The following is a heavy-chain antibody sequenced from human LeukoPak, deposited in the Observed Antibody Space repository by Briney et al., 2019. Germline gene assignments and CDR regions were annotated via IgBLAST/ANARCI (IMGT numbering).Heavy chain of an antibody. CDR3: ARDSHAPDIDMVSCYFDY. CDR2: ISYDGSNK. CDR1: GFTFSNYA. V-gene: IGHV3-30-3*01. Sequence: GGSLRLSCAASGFTFSNYAMHWVRQAPGKGLEWVSVISYDGSNKYYADSVEGRFTISRDSSKNTLYLQMNSLRAEDTAVYYCARDSHAPDIDMVSCYFDYWGQGTLVTVSS. D-gene: IGHD5-12*01. J-gene: IGHJ4*02.